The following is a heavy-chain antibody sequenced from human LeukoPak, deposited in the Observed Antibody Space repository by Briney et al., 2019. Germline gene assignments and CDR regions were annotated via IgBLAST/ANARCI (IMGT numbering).Heavy chain of an antibody. CDR3: AKAVESRPLAPPYGMDV. J-gene: IGHJ6*02. Sequence: GGSLRLSCAASGFTFSSFSMNWVRQAPGKGLEWVSYISAGSGTIHYADSVKGRFTISRDNSKNSLYLQMSRLRAEDTALYYCAKAVESRPLAPPYGMDVWGQGTPVTVSS. V-gene: IGHV3-48*04. D-gene: IGHD3-3*02. CDR1: GFTFSSFS. CDR2: ISAGSGTI.